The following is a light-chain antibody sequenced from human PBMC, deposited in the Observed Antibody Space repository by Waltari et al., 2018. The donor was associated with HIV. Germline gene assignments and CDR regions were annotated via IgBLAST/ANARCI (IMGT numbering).Light chain of an antibody. V-gene: IGLV3-10*01. CDR3: YSTDSSDWV. Sequence: SYELTQPPSVSVSPGHTARYTCPGDALPKKYAYWYQQKSGQAPVLVIYEDSKRPPGIPERFSGSSSGTMATLTISGAQVEDEADYYCYSTDSSDWVFGGGTKLTVL. CDR2: EDS. CDR1: ALPKKY. J-gene: IGLJ3*02.